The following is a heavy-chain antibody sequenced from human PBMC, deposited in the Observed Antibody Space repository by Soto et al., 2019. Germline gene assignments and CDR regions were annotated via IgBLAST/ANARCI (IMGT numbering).Heavy chain of an antibody. V-gene: IGHV1-3*01. D-gene: IGHD6-19*01. J-gene: IGHJ3*02. CDR2: INAGNGNT. CDR1: GYTFTSYA. CDR3: ARVLYSSGWYPAFDI. Sequence: ASMKVSCKASGYTFTSYAMHWVRQAPGQRLEWMGWINAGNGNTKYSQKFQGRVTITRDTSASTAYMELSSLRSEDTAVYYCARVLYSSGWYPAFDIWGQGTMVTV.